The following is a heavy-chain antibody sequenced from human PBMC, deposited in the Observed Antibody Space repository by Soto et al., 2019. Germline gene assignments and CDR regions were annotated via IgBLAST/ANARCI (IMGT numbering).Heavy chain of an antibody. CDR2: IYYSGST. V-gene: IGHV4-39*01. Sequence: SETLSLTCTVSGGSISSSSYYWGWIRQPPGKGLEWIGSIYYSGSTYYNPSLKSRVTISVDTSKNQFSLKLSSVTAADTAVYYCARRVMNNWFDPWGQGTLVTVS. D-gene: IGHD3-16*01. CDR3: ARRVMNNWFDP. CDR1: GGSISSSSYY. J-gene: IGHJ5*02.